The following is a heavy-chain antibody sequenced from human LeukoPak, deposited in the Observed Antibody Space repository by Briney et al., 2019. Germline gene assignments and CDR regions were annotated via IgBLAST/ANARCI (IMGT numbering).Heavy chain of an antibody. V-gene: IGHV3-30*18. CDR1: GFTFSSYG. CDR2: ISYDGSNK. J-gene: IGHJ4*02. CDR3: AKDRRSLSLAVAGTVIGY. D-gene: IGHD6-19*01. Sequence: GSLRLSCAASGFTFSSYGMHWVRQAPGKGLEWVAVISYDGSNKYYADSVKGRFTISRDNSKNTLYLQMNSLRAEDTAVYYCAKDRRSLSLAVAGTVIGYWGQGTLVTVSS.